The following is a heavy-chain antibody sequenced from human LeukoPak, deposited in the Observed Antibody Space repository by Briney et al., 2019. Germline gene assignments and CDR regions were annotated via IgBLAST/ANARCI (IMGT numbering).Heavy chain of an antibody. V-gene: IGHV3-48*01. CDR1: GFTFSSYS. CDR3: ANPFEGY. J-gene: IGHJ4*02. D-gene: IGHD3-10*01. Sequence: GGSLRLSCAASGFTFSSYSMTWVRQAPGKGLEWVSYISSSSSTIYYADSVKGRFTISRDNAKNSLFLQMDSLRAEDTAVYYCANPFEGYWGQGTLVTVSS. CDR2: ISSSSSTI.